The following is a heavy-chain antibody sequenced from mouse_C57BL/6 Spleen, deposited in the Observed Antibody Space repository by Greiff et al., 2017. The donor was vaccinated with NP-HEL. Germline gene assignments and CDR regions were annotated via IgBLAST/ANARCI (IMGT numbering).Heavy chain of an antibody. V-gene: IGHV1-69*01. J-gene: IGHJ2*01. CDR1: GYTFTSYW. D-gene: IGHD1-1*01. CDR2: IDPSDSYT. CDR3: ATSITTVLATDY. Sequence: VQLQQPGAELVMPGASVKLSCKASGYTFTSYWMHWVKRRPGQGLEWIGEIDPSDSYTNYNQKFKGKSTLTVDKSSSTAYMQLSSLTSEDSAVYYCATSITTVLATDYWGQGTTLTVSS.